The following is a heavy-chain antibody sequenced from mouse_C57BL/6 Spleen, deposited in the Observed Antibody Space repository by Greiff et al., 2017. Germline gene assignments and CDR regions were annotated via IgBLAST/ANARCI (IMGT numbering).Heavy chain of an antibody. Sequence: QVQLQQSGPELVRPGASVKLSCKASGYTFTDYYINWVKQRPGQGLEWIARIYPGSGNTYYNEKFKGKATLTAEKSSSTAYMQLSSLTSEDSAVYFWARGSNGDYWGQGTTLTVSS. CDR2: IYPGSGNT. CDR3: ARGSNGDY. D-gene: IGHD2-5*01. CDR1: GYTFTDYY. V-gene: IGHV1-76*01. J-gene: IGHJ2*01.